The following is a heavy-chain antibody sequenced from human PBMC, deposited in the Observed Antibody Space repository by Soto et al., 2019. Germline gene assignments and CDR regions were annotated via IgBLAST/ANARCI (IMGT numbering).Heavy chain of an antibody. CDR3: AKDLGEVPAAMDY. CDR1: GFTFRTYS. CDR2: ISGNSGGT. D-gene: IGHD2-2*01. V-gene: IGHV3-23*01. Sequence: PGGSLILSCAASGFTFRTYSMNWVRQAPGKGLEWVSTISGNSGGTYNADSVKGRFTISRDDSKNTLYLQMNSLRAEDTAIYYCAKDLGEVPAAMDYWGQGTLVTVSS. J-gene: IGHJ4*02.